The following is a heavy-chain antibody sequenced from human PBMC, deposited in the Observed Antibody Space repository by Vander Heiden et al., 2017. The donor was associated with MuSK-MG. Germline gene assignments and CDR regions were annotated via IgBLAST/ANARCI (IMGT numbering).Heavy chain of an antibody. CDR2: IIPIFGTA. CDR1: GGTFSSYA. V-gene: IGHV1-69*01. D-gene: IGHD3-22*01. Sequence: QVQLVQSGAEVKKPGSSVKVSCKASGGTFSSYAISWVRQAPGQGLEWMGGIIPIFGTANYAQKFQGRVTITADESTSTAYMELSSLRSEETAVYYCARSPRITMRVVNNWYFDLWGRGTLVTVSS. J-gene: IGHJ2*01. CDR3: ARSPRITMRVVNNWYFDL.